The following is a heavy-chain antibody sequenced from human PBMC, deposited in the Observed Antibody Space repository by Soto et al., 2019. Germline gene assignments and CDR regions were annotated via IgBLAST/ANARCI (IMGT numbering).Heavy chain of an antibody. Sequence: SETLSLTCTVSGGSISSGDYYWSWIRQPPGKGLEWIGYIYYSGSTYYNPSLKSRVTISVDTSKNQFSLKLSSVTAADTAVYYCASQLSQDYGGKQGFDYWGQGTLVTVSS. CDR1: GGSISSGDYY. J-gene: IGHJ4*02. CDR3: ASQLSQDYGGKQGFDY. D-gene: IGHD4-17*01. V-gene: IGHV4-30-4*01. CDR2: IYYSGST.